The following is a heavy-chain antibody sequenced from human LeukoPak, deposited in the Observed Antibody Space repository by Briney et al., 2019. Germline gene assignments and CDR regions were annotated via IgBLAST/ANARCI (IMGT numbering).Heavy chain of an antibody. CDR3: AREFLMGSGFPAKAFDP. Sequence: RASVKVSCKASGYTFTSYGISWVRQAPGQGLEWMGWISAYNGNTNYAQKLQGRVTMTTDTSTSTAYMELRSLRSDDTAVYYCAREFLMGSGFPAKAFDPWGQGTLVTVSS. J-gene: IGHJ5*02. D-gene: IGHD3-10*01. V-gene: IGHV1-18*01. CDR1: GYTFTSYG. CDR2: ISAYNGNT.